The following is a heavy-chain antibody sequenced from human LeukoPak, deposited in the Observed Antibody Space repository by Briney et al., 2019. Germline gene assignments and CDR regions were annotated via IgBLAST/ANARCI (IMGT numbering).Heavy chain of an antibody. D-gene: IGHD1-7*01. V-gene: IGHV3-66*01. J-gene: IGHJ4*02. CDR3: ARATGTTFSYFDS. CDR2: IYSAGNT. CDR1: GVTVSSNY. Sequence: GGSLRLSCAASGVTVSSNYMTWVRQAPGKGLEWVSFIYSAGNTYYADSVKGRFTISRDNSKNTLYLQMNSLRAEDTAVYYCARATGTTFSYFDSWGQGTLVIVSS.